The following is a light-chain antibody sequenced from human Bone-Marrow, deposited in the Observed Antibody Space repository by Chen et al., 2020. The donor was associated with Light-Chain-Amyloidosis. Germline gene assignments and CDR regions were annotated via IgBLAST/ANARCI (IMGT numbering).Light chain of an antibody. Sequence: SYALTPPPSAPVSPGQTASITCSGDDLPTKYAYWYQQKPGQAPVLVIHRDTERPSGISERFSGSSSGTTATLTISGVQAEDEADYHCQSADSSGTYEVIFGGGTKLTVL. V-gene: IGLV3-25*03. J-gene: IGLJ2*01. CDR2: RDT. CDR1: DLPTKY. CDR3: QSADSSGTYEVI.